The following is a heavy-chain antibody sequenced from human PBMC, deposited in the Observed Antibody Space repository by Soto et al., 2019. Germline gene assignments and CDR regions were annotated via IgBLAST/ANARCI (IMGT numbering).Heavy chain of an antibody. CDR3: AGTSGGVQSWFDP. Sequence: QVLLVQSGAEVKTPGASVKVSCKASGYDFTGYYLHWVRQAPGQGLEWMGWINPNSGGTKYAQKLQGRVTMTTDTSTSTASMELRSLRSDDTAAYYCAGTSGGVQSWFDPWGQGTLVTVSS. D-gene: IGHD1-1*01. V-gene: IGHV1-2*02. J-gene: IGHJ5*02. CDR1: GYDFTGYY. CDR2: INPNSGGT.